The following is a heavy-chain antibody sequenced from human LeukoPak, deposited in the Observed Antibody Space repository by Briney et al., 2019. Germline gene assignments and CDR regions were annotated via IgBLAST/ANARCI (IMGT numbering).Heavy chain of an antibody. CDR2: INWNSGTI. J-gene: IGHJ4*02. D-gene: IGHD3-10*01. Sequence: GGSLRLSCAASGFTFDDYAMHWVRQAPGKGLEWVSSINWNSGTIDYADSVKGRFTISRDNAKNSLYLQMNSLRAEDTALYYCAKDRGSLIRGVTGIEYWGQGTQVTVSS. CDR3: AKDRGSLIRGVTGIEY. CDR1: GFTFDDYA. V-gene: IGHV3-9*01.